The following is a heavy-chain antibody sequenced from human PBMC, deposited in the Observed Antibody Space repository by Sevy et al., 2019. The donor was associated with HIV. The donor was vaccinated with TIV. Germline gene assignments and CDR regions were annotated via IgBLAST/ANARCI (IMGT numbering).Heavy chain of an antibody. J-gene: IGHJ3*02. CDR2: IFRNFRGVDVT. V-gene: IGHV3-23*01. CDR1: GFTFTSYA. D-gene: IGHD3-22*01. Sequence: GGFLRLSCTTSGFTFTSYAMNWVRQAPGKGLEWISTIFRNFRGVDVTYDADSVKGRFTISRDSSRNTLYLQMNSLRAEDTAVYHSAGARHDSSGSFDALDIWGQGTMVTVSS. CDR3: AGARHDSSGSFDALDI.